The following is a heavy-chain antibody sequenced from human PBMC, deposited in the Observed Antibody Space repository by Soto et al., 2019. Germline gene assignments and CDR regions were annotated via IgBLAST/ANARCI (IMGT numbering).Heavy chain of an antibody. CDR2: IIPIFGTA. V-gene: IGHV1-69*13. J-gene: IGHJ6*02. Sequence: ASVKVSCKASGGTFSSYAISWVRQAPGQGLEWMGGIIPIFGTANYAQKFQGRVTITADESTSTAYMELSSLRSEDTAVYYCARDLAYYDILTGYYTKSGPPDVWGQGTTVTVSS. CDR1: GGTFSSYA. D-gene: IGHD3-9*01. CDR3: ARDLAYYDILTGYYTKSGPPDV.